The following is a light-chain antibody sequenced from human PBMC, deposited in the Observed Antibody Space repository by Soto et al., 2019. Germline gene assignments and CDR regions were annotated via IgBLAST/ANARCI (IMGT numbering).Light chain of an antibody. CDR2: ENN. V-gene: IGLV1-51*02. Sequence: QSVLTQPPSVSAAPGQKVTISCYGSSSNIGNNYVSWYQQLPGTAPKLLIYENNKRPSGIPDRFSGSKSGTSATLGITGLQTGDEADYYCGTWDSSLSAGEVYGGGTKLTVL. CDR3: GTWDSSLSAGEV. CDR1: SSNIGNNY. J-gene: IGLJ3*02.